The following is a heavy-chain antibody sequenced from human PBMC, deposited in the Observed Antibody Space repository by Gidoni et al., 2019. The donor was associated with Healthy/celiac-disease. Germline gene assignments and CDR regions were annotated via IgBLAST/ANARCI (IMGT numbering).Heavy chain of an antibody. V-gene: IGHV3-23*01. J-gene: IGHJ3*02. D-gene: IGHD3-10*01. CDR1: GFTFSSHA. CDR3: AKDWDYYGSGSYWGSDAFDI. CDR2: ISGSGGST. Sequence: EVQLLESGGGLVQPGGSLRLSCAASGFTFSSHALSWVRQAPGKGLEWVSAISGSGGSTYYADSVKGRFTISRDNSKNTLYLQMNSLRAEDTAVYYCAKDWDYYGSGSYWGSDAFDIWGQGTMVTVSS.